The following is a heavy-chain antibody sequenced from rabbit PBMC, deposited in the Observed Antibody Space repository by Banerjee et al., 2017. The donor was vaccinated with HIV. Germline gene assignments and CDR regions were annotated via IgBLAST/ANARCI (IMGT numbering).Heavy chain of an antibody. CDR1: GLDFSSSYW. CDR2: IYTGSSGTT. V-gene: IGHV1S40*01. Sequence: QSLEESGGDLVKPGASLTLTCKASGLDFSSSYWICWVRQAPGKGLEWIACIYTGSSGTTNYASWAKGRFTISKTSSTTVTLQMTSLTAADTATYFCVRETETYAGYTGYAYYFNLWGPGTLVTVS. CDR3: VRETETYAGYTGYAYYFNL. J-gene: IGHJ4*01. D-gene: IGHD6-1*01.